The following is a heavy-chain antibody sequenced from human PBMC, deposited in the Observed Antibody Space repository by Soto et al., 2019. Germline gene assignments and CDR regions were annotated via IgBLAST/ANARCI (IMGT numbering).Heavy chain of an antibody. CDR2: FDPEDGET. CDR3: ATGSSITGTKSFDFDY. Sequence: ASVKVSCKVSGYTLTELSMHWVRQAPGKGLEWMGGFDPEDGETIYAQKFQGRVTMTEDTSTDTAYMELSSLRSEDTAVYYCATGSSITGTKSFDFDYWGQGTLVTVSS. J-gene: IGHJ4*02. CDR1: GYTLTELS. V-gene: IGHV1-24*01. D-gene: IGHD1-7*01.